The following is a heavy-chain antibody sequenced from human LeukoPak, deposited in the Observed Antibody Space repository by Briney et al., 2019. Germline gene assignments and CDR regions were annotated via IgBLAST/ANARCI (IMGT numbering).Heavy chain of an antibody. D-gene: IGHD3-10*01. J-gene: IGHJ5*02. Sequence: PGGSLRLSCAASGFTFSRYAMSWVRQAPGKGPEWVAGISGSGGSTYYAGSVKDRFTISRDNSKNTVFLQMNTLRAEDTAFYYCAKGQNSASGSYQYNWFDPWGQGTLVTVSS. CDR3: AKGQNSASGSYQYNWFDP. CDR1: GFTFSRYA. V-gene: IGHV3-23*01. CDR2: ISGSGGST.